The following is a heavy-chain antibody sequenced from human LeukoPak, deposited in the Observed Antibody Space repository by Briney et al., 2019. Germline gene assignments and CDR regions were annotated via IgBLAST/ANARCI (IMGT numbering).Heavy chain of an antibody. CDR2: IYTSGST. CDR1: GGSISSYY. J-gene: IGHJ4*02. D-gene: IGHD6-19*01. Sequence: SETLSLTCTVSGGSISSYYWSWIRQPAGKGLEWIGRIYTSGSTNYNPSLKSRDTISVDKSKNQFSLKLSSVTAADTAVYYCARGGYSSGWLKYYFDYWGQGTLVTVSS. CDR3: ARGGYSSGWLKYYFDY. V-gene: IGHV4-4*07.